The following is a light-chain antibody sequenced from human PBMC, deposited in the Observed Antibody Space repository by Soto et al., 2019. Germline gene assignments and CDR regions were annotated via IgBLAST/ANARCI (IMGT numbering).Light chain of an antibody. CDR3: TSFSSSTSLYV. V-gene: IGLV2-11*01. Sequence: QSALTQPRSVSGSPGQSVTISCTGTSGDGGCYDYVSCYQQHPGKAPKVLVYDVSKRPSGVPDRFSGSKSGNTASLTISGLQAEDEADYYCTSFSSSTSLYVFGTGTKVTVL. CDR1: SGDGGCYDY. J-gene: IGLJ1*01. CDR2: DVS.